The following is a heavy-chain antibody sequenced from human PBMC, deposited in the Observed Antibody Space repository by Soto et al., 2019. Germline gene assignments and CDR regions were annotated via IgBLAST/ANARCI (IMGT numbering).Heavy chain of an antibody. D-gene: IGHD6-13*01. Sequence: WGSLRLSCAATGFTFSDYAKNLVRQAPGKGLEWVSHIWSGNSGIQYADSVKGRFTISRDNGENSLFLQMNSLRAEDTAVYYCARAGYATSWVGILHTGVHGVEIDFWGQGTLVTVSX. J-gene: IGHJ4*02. V-gene: IGHV3-48*01. CDR1: GFTFSDYA. CDR2: IWSGNSGI. CDR3: ARAGYATSWVGILHTGVHGVEIDF.